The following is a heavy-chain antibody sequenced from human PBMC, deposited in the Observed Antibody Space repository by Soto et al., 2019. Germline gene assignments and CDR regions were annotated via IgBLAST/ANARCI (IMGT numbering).Heavy chain of an antibody. Sequence: SVKVSCKASGGTFSSYAISWVRQAPGQGLEWMGGIIPIFGTANYAQKFQGRVTITADESTSTAYMELSSLRSEDTAVYYCARXYCGSTSCYYHYYGMDVWGQGTTVTVSS. CDR1: GGTFSSYA. CDR2: IIPIFGTA. D-gene: IGHD2-2*01. V-gene: IGHV1-69*13. J-gene: IGHJ6*02. CDR3: ARXYCGSTSCYYHYYGMDV.